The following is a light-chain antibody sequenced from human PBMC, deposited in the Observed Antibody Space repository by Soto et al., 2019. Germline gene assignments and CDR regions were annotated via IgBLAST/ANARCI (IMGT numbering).Light chain of an antibody. CDR2: AAS. V-gene: IGKV1-39*01. Sequence: DIPMTQSPSSLSASVGDRGTITCRPSQSISSFLNWYQQKPGKAPELLMYAASNLQSGVPSRFSGSGSGTDFTLTISSLQPEDFATYYCQQSYSTPYTFGQGTKLEIK. CDR3: QQSYSTPYT. J-gene: IGKJ2*01. CDR1: QSISSF.